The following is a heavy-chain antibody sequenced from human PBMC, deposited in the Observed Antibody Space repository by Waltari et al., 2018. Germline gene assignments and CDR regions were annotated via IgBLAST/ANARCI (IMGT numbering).Heavy chain of an antibody. J-gene: IGHJ5*02. D-gene: IGHD3-16*01. CDR3: ARRQLGGAFDP. V-gene: IGHV1-69*01. CDR1: YA. Sequence: YAISWVRQAPGEGLEWMGGIIPIFGTAPNYAQKFQGRLTVTADESTATVYMDLSSLRSDDTAVYYCARRQLGGAFDPWGQGTLVSVSS. CDR2: IIPIFGTA.